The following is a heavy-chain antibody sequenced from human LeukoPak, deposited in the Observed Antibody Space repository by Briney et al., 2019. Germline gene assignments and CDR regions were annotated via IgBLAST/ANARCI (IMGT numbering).Heavy chain of an antibody. V-gene: IGHV1-18*01. CDR2: ISAYNGNT. CDR3: ARAHVGANYYYYYMDV. D-gene: IGHD1-26*01. J-gene: IGHJ6*03. Sequence: ASVKVSCKASGYTFTSYGISWVRQAPGQGLEWMGWISAYNGNTNYAQKLQGRVTMTTDTSTSTAYMELRSLRSDDTAVYYCARAHVGANYYYYYMDVWGKGTTVTTSS. CDR1: GYTFTSYG.